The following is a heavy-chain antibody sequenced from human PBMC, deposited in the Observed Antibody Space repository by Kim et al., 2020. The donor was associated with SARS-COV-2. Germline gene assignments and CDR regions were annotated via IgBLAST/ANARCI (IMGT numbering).Heavy chain of an antibody. D-gene: IGHD3-3*01. J-gene: IGHJ4*02. CDR1: GYTLASYG. CDR2: TSAYNGNT. Sequence: ASVKVSCKASGYTLASYGISWVRQAPGQGLEWMGWTSAYNGNTNYAQKFQGRVTLTTDTSTNTAFMDLRRLRSDDTAVYDFARVGLGSGYKFDYWGQGSL. V-gene: IGHV1-18*04. CDR3: ARVGLGSGYKFDY.